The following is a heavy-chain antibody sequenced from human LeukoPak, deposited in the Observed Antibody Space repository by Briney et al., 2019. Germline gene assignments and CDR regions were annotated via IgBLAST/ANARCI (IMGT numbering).Heavy chain of an antibody. V-gene: IGHV3-7*04. Sequence: GGSLRLSCAASGFTFSTYWMTWARQAPGKGLEWVANIKQDGSEKYYVDSLKGRFTISRDNAKNSLFLQMNSLRAEDTAVYYCARDLPTGYYISSGYYEYFLDYWGQGTLVTVSS. CDR2: IKQDGSEK. D-gene: IGHD3-22*01. CDR1: GFTFSTYW. J-gene: IGHJ4*02. CDR3: ARDLPTGYYISSGYYEYFLDY.